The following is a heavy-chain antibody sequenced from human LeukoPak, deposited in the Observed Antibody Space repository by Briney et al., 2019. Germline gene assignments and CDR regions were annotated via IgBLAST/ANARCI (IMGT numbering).Heavy chain of an antibody. CDR2: ISGGGGTT. J-gene: IGHJ4*02. D-gene: IGHD7-27*01. CDR3: AKTGGGTYREFDY. Sequence: QSGESLRLSCAASGFPFSYYFMTWIRQAPGKGLEWVSGISGGGGTTYYADSVKGRFTISRDSSKNTLYLQMNSLRVEDTAVYYCAKTGGGTYREFDYWGQGILVTVSS. CDR1: GFPFSYYF. V-gene: IGHV3-23*01.